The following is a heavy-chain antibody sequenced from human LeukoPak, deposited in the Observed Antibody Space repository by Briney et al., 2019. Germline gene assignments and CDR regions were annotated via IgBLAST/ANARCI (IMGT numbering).Heavy chain of an antibody. CDR1: GGSFSGYY. J-gene: IGHJ5*02. D-gene: IGHD6-13*01. CDR3: ASSSWYRNWFDP. Sequence: SETLSLTCAVYGGSFSGYYWSWIRHPPGKGLEWIGEINHSGSTNYNPFLKSRVTISVDTSKNQFSLKLSSVTAADTAVYYCASSSWYRNWFDPWGQGTLVTVSS. CDR2: INHSGST. V-gene: IGHV4-34*01.